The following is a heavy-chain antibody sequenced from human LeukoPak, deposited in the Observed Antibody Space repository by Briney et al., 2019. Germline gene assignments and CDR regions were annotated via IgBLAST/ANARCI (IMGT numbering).Heavy chain of an antibody. CDR2: IDYSGGST. CDR1: GFTLSSYE. Sequence: GGSLRLSCTASGFTLSSYEMSWIRQAPGKRLGWVSSIDYSGGSTHYTDSVIGRFTISRDNSKNTLYLQLNSLSADDTAVYYCARNCGWYGVSWGKGTLVTVSS. V-gene: IGHV3-23*01. J-gene: IGHJ4*02. D-gene: IGHD6-19*01. CDR3: ARNCGWYGVS.